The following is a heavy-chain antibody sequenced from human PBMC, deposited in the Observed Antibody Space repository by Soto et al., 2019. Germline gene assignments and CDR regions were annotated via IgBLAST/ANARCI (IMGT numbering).Heavy chain of an antibody. J-gene: IGHJ4*02. CDR1: GGSISSYY. V-gene: IGHV4-59*12. D-gene: IGHD1-26*01. Sequence: SETLSLTCTVSGGSISSYYWSWIRQPPGKGLEWIGYIYYSGSTNYNPSLKSRVTISVDTSKNQFSLELSSVTAADTAVYYCARGLITGSQYSGGRYYFDSWGQGNQVTVS. CDR3: ARGLITGSQYSGGRYYFDS. CDR2: IYYSGST.